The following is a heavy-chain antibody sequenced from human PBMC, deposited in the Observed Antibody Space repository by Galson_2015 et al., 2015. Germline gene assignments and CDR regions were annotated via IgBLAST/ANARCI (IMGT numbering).Heavy chain of an antibody. CDR3: ARDESMSAAGTDY. J-gene: IGHJ4*02. CDR1: GFTFSSYG. V-gene: IGHV3-33*01. CDR2: IWYDGSNK. D-gene: IGHD6-13*01. Sequence: SLRLSCAASGFTFSSYGMHWVRQAPGKGLEWVAVIWYDGSNKYYTDSVKGRFTTSRDNSKKTLYLQMNSLRAEDTAVYYCARDESMSAAGTDYWGQGTLVTVSS.